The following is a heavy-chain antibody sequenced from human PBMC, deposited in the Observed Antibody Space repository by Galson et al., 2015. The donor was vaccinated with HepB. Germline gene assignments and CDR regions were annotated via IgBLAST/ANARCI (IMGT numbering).Heavy chain of an antibody. D-gene: IGHD3-16*01. V-gene: IGHV3-23*01. CDR3: VKEGSWFGGDWFDP. J-gene: IGHJ5*02. Sequence: FRHHAMAWIRQAPGKGLEWVSGINGRGSTRSYSDAVKGRFSISRDNSKDTVFLQMDNLRAEDTAVYYCVKEGSWFGGDWFDPWGQGALVTVS. CDR2: INGRGSTR. CDR1: FRHHA.